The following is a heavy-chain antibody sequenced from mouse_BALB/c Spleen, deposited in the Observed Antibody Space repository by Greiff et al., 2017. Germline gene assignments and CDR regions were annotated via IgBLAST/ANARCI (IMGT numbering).Heavy chain of an antibody. CDR2: ISRGGSYT. Sequence: EVMLVESGGGLVKPGGSLKLSCAASGFTFSSYTMSWVRQTPEKRLEWVATISRGGSYTYYPDSVKGRFTISRDNAKNTLYLQMSSLKSEATAMYCSTRDRDCYYLFDYWGQGTTLTVSS. J-gene: IGHJ2*01. D-gene: IGHD2-3*01. CDR1: GFTFSSYT. CDR3: TRDRDCYYLFDY. V-gene: IGHV5-6-4*01.